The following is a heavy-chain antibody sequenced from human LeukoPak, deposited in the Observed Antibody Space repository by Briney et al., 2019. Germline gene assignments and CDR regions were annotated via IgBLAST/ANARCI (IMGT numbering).Heavy chain of an antibody. CDR3: TRDYGYTYGYDY. J-gene: IGHJ4*02. CDR1: GYTFTGYY. Sequence: ASVKVSCKASGYTFTGYYMHWVRQAPGQGLEWMGRINPNSGGTNYAQKFQGRVTMTRDTSISTAYMELSRLRSDDTAVYYCTRDYGYTYGYDYWGREPWSPSPQ. CDR2: INPNSGGT. D-gene: IGHD5-18*01. V-gene: IGHV1-2*06.